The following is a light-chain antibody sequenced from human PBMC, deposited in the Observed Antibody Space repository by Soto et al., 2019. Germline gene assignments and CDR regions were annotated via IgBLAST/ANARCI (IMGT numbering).Light chain of an antibody. Sequence: QSALTQPASVSGSPGQSITISCTGTSSDVGGYNYVSWYQQHPGKAPKLMIYDVTNRPSGVSNRFSGSKSGNTASLTFSGLQAEDEADYYCSSYTSSSTPLVFGGGTKLTVL. CDR1: SSDVGGYNY. J-gene: IGLJ3*02. CDR2: DVT. V-gene: IGLV2-14*01. CDR3: SSYTSSSTPLV.